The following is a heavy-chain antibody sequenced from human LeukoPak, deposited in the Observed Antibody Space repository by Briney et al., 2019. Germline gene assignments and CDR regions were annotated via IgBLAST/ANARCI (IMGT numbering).Heavy chain of an antibody. CDR3: ARGVLGPYYFDL. CDR2: IHYTGAT. D-gene: IGHD7-27*01. J-gene: IGHJ2*01. Sequence: SPTLSLTCTVSGGSISSYYWSWIRQPPGKWLEWIGEIHYTGATNYKPSLKSRVTISGDPSKNHVTLRVSSVTAADTAVYYCARGVLGPYYFDLWGRGTLVTVSS. CDR1: GGSISSYY. V-gene: IGHV4-59*12.